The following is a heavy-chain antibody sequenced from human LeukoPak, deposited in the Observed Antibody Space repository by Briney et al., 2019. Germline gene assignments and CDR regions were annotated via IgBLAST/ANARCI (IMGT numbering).Heavy chain of an antibody. CDR3: ARHDGTGYPSFWH. D-gene: IGHD3/OR15-3a*01. CDR1: GGSFTGYY. J-gene: IGHJ1*01. Sequence: SETLSLTCAVYGGSFTGYYWSWIRQPPGKGLEWIGEINHSGSTNYNPSLKSRVTISLDTSKNQFFLNLYSMTAADTAVFFCARHDGTGYPSFWHWGQGTLVTVSS. CDR2: INHSGST. V-gene: IGHV4-34*01.